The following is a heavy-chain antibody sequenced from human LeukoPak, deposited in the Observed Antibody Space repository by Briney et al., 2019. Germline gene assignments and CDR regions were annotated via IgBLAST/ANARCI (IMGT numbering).Heavy chain of an antibody. D-gene: IGHD3-22*01. CDR3: ARFPSYDPHRMDV. CDR1: GGSISSGDDY. V-gene: IGHV4-30-4*01. Sequence: SQTLSLTCTVSGGSISSGDDYWSWIRQPPGKGLEWIGYIYYSGSTNYNPSLKSRVTISVDTSKNQFSLKLSSVTAADTAVYYCARFPSYDPHRMDVWGQGTTVTVSS. CDR2: IYYSGST. J-gene: IGHJ6*02.